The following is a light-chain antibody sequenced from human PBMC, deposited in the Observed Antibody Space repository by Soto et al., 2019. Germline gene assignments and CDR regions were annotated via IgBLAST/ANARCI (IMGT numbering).Light chain of an antibody. CDR3: QQYNNWPPWT. V-gene: IGKV3-15*01. CDR2: GAS. J-gene: IGKJ1*01. CDR1: QSVSSN. Sequence: EIVMTQAPATLSVSPGERASLSCRARQSVSSNLAWYQQKPGQAPRLLIYGASTTATGLPARFSGSGSGTEFTLTISSLQSEDFAVYYCQQYNNWPPWTFGQGTKVDI.